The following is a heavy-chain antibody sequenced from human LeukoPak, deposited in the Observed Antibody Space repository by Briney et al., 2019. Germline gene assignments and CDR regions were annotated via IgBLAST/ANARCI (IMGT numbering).Heavy chain of an antibody. CDR3: AKVYGDYVGGGHYYFDY. CDR2: IRYDGSNK. Sequence: GGSLRLSCAASGFTFSSYGMHWVRQAPGKGLEWVAFIRYDGSNKYYADSVKGRFTISRDNSKNTLYLQMNSLRAEDTAVYYCAKVYGDYVGGGHYYFDYWGQGTLVTVSS. D-gene: IGHD4-17*01. CDR1: GFTFSSYG. J-gene: IGHJ4*02. V-gene: IGHV3-30*02.